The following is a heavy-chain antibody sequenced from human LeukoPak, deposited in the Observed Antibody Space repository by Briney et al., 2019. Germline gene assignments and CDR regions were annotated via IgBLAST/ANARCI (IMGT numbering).Heavy chain of an antibody. Sequence: PSETLSLTCTVSGGSISSYYWSWIRQPPGKGLEWIGYIYYSGSTNYNPSLKSRVTISVDTSKNQFSLKLSSVTAADTAVYYCASTQPRLCYDTLTGYYPDAFDIWGQGTMVTVSS. D-gene: IGHD3-9*01. CDR1: GGSISSYY. J-gene: IGHJ3*02. CDR2: IYYSGST. V-gene: IGHV4-59*01. CDR3: ASTQPRLCYDTLTGYYPDAFDI.